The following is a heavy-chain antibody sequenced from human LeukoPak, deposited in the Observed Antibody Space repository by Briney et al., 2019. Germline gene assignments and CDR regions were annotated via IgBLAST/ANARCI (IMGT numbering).Heavy chain of an antibody. D-gene: IGHD3-3*01. Sequence: GGSLRLSCAASGYTFSSYAMSWVRQAPGKGLEWVSAISGSGGSTYYADSVKGRFTISRDNSKNTLYLQMNSLRAEDTAVYYCAKFDYDFWRTGYYWGQGTLVTVSS. CDR1: GYTFSSYA. V-gene: IGHV3-23*01. J-gene: IGHJ4*02. CDR2: ISGSGGST. CDR3: AKFDYDFWRTGYY.